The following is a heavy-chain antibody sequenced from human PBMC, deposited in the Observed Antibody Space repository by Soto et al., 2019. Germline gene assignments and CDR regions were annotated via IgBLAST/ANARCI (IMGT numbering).Heavy chain of an antibody. CDR3: SRRSITMVRGVRLEYFAY. D-gene: IGHD3-10*01. CDR2: IWYSVST. Sequence: AFERMSLTRSVSGGSISRYYGSWIRQPPEKGLEWIGYIWYSVSTNYNPSLKSRLTISVDTSKNQFSLKLSSVTAADTAVYYWSRRSITMVRGVRLEYFAYWGQGTLVTVSS. V-gene: IGHV4-59*01. J-gene: IGHJ4*02. CDR1: GGSISRYY.